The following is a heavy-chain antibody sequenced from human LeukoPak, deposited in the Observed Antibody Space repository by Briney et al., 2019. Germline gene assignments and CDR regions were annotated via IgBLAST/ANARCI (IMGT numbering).Heavy chain of an antibody. V-gene: IGHV3-53*01. D-gene: IGHD2-15*01. J-gene: IGHJ6*02. Sequence: GGSLRLSCAASGFTVSSNYMSWVRQAPGKGLEWVSVIYSGGSTYYADSVKGRFTISRDNSKNTLYLQMNSLRAEDTAVYYCAREGYCSGGSCYQTYYYGMDVWGQGTTVTVSS. CDR1: GFTVSSNY. CDR3: AREGYCSGGSCYQTYYYGMDV. CDR2: IYSGGST.